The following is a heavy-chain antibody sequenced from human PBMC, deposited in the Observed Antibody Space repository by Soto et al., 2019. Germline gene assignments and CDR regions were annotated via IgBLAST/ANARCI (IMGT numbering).Heavy chain of an antibody. J-gene: IGHJ6*02. Sequence: SQTLSLTCAISGDSVSSNSAAWNWIRQSPSRGLEWLGRTYYRSKWYNDYAVSAKSRITINPDTSKNQFSLKVRSVTAADTAVYYCARAQYGDYAYYYYGMDVWGQGTTVTVSS. CDR2: TYYRSKWYN. CDR3: ARAQYGDYAYYYYGMDV. CDR1: GDSVSSNSAA. V-gene: IGHV6-1*01. D-gene: IGHD4-17*01.